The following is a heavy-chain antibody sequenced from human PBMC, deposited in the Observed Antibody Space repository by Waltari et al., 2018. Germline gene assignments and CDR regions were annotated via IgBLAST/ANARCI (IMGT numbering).Heavy chain of an antibody. CDR2: IQRSGRT. D-gene: IGHD2-15*01. J-gene: IGHJ4*02. Sequence: QMQMKESGPGLVKPSRTLSVTCTVSGESMSSGDWWSWVRQSPEKGLEWIGQIQRSGRTHYNPSFESRVSISIDPSSNQFSLKMTSTTAADTAVYYCARDRGRGIYLDSWGRGTLVTVSA. V-gene: IGHV4-4*02. CDR3: ARDRGRGIYLDS. CDR1: GESMSSGDW.